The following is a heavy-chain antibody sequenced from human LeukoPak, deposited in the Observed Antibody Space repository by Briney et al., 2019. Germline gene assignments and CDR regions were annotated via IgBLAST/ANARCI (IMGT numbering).Heavy chain of an antibody. J-gene: IGHJ4*02. D-gene: IGHD2-15*01. V-gene: IGHV4-39*07. CDR3: ARDLMSSGERGIFDY. Sequence: SETLSLTCTVSGGSISSSSYYWGWIRQPPVKGLEWIGSIYYSGSTYYNPSLKSRVTISVDTSKNQFSLKLSSVTAADTAVYYCARDLMSSGERGIFDYWGQGTLVTVSS. CDR1: GGSISSSSYY. CDR2: IYYSGST.